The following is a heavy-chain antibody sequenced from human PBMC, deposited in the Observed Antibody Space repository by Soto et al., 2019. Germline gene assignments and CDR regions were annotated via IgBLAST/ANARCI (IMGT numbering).Heavy chain of an antibody. CDR2: IYHSGST. D-gene: IGHD4-17*01. CDR3: ARAGEDYGDWQGRQRDWFDP. CDR1: GGSISSSNW. J-gene: IGHJ5*02. Sequence: PSETLSLTCAVSGGSISSSNWWRWVRQPPGKGLEGIGEIYHSGSTNYNPSLKTRVTISVDKSKNQFSLKLSSVTAADTAVYYCARAGEDYGDWQGRQRDWFDPWGQGTLVTVSS. V-gene: IGHV4-4*02.